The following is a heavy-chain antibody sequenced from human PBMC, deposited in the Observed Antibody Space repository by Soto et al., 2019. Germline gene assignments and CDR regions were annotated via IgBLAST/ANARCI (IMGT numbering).Heavy chain of an antibody. V-gene: IGHV3-33*01. CDR3: ARIDDYGDYVTDY. Sequence: GGSLRLSCAASGFTFNTHGMHWVRQAPGKGLECVAVIWYDGSQRYYADFVRGRFTISRDNSQNTLYLQMTSLRAEDTAVYYCARIDDYGDYVTDYWGQGALVTVYS. CDR2: IWYDGSQR. D-gene: IGHD4-17*01. J-gene: IGHJ4*02. CDR1: GFTFNTHG.